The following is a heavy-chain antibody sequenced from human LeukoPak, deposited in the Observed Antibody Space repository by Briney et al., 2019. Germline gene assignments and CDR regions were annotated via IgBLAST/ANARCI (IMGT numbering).Heavy chain of an antibody. J-gene: IGHJ4*02. V-gene: IGHV4-31*03. D-gene: IGHD3-10*01. CDR2: IYYSGST. CDR1: GGSISSGGYY. CDR3: ARAPVEFGELSYYFDY. Sequence: SQTLSLTCTVSGGSISSGGYYWSRIRQHPGKGLEWIGYIYYSGSTYYNPSLKSRVTISVDTSKNQFSLKLSSVTAADTAVYYCARAPVEFGELSYYFDYWGQGTLVTVSS.